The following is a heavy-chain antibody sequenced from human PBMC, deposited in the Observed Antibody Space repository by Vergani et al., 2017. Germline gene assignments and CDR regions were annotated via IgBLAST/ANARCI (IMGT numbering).Heavy chain of an antibody. D-gene: IGHD2-2*02. J-gene: IGHJ1*01. Sequence: QVQLQESGPGLVKPSETLSLTCTVSGYSISSGYYWGWIRQPPGKGLEWIGSIYHSGSTYYNPSLKSRVTISVDTSKNQFSLKLSSVTAADTAVYYCAVPXCSSTSCYTSPAEYFQHWGQGTLVTVSS. V-gene: IGHV4-38-2*02. CDR1: GYSISSGYY. CDR2: IYHSGST. CDR3: AVPXCSSTSCYTSPAEYFQH.